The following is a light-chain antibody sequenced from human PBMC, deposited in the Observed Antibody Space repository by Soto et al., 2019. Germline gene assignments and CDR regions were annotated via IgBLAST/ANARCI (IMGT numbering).Light chain of an antibody. CDR1: QSIGYW. V-gene: IGKV1-5*03. Sequence: DIQMTQSPSTLSASVGDRVTLICRASQSIGYWWAWYQQKPGKAPKVLIHKASSLASGVPSRFSGSGSGTQFTLTSSSLQPDDFATYYCQQYNSYFYTFGQGTKLEI. J-gene: IGKJ2*01. CDR3: QQYNSYFYT. CDR2: KAS.